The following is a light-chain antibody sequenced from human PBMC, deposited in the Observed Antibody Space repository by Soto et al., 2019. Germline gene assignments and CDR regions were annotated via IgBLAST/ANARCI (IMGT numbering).Light chain of an antibody. CDR1: QSVSRSY. Sequence: EIVLTQSPGTLSLSPGERATLSCRASQSVSRSYLAWYQQKPGQAPRLLIYGASSRATGIPDRFSGSGSGTDFTLTISRLEPEDFAVYYCQRYGSSPYTFGQGTKLEIK. J-gene: IGKJ2*01. CDR3: QRYGSSPYT. CDR2: GAS. V-gene: IGKV3-20*01.